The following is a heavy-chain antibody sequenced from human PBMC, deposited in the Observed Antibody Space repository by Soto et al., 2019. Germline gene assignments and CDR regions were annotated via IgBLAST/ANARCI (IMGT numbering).Heavy chain of an antibody. Sequence: QVQLVQSGAEVKKPGASMRVSCKASGYSFSDHYIHWVRQAPGQGLEYMGWITPSTGGTYYAQKFRGRGGMTTDTSVSTDYMELSSLKSDDTAVYYCARDVFSDWYTSFDPWGQGTPVIVSS. CDR3: ARDVFSDWYTSFDP. D-gene: IGHD3-9*01. CDR1: GYSFSDHY. CDR2: ITPSTGGT. J-gene: IGHJ5*02. V-gene: IGHV1-2*02.